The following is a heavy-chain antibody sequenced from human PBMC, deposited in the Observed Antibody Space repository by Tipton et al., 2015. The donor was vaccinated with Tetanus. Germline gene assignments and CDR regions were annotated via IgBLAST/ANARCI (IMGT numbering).Heavy chain of an antibody. CDR3: ARDQIVEQATRDHDYGVDV. CDR2: ISSSKTYI. D-gene: IGHD3-22*01. J-gene: IGHJ6*02. CDR1: GFTFSKHT. Sequence: SLRLSCAASGFTFSKHTMNWVRKAPGKGLERGSSISSSKTYIYYADSVKGRFTITRDNAKNSLCLQMNSLRVDDTAVYYCARDQIVEQATRDHDYGVDVWGQGTTVTVSS. V-gene: IGHV3-21*01.